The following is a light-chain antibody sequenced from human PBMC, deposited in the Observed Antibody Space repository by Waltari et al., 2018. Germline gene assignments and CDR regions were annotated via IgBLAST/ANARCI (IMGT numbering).Light chain of an antibody. V-gene: IGKV1-39*01. CDR2: SAS. CDR3: QQSYSTPYT. Sequence: DIQVTHSPSSLSASVGDRVTITCRASQTISNFLNWYQQKPGKVPKLLIYSASSLQSGVPSRFSGSGSGTDFTLTISSLQPEDFATYYCQQSYSTPYTFGQGTKLEIK. CDR1: QTISNF. J-gene: IGKJ2*01.